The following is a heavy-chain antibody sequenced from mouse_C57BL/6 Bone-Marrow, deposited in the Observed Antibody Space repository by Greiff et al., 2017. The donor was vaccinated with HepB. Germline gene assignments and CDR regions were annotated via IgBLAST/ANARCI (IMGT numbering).Heavy chain of an antibody. CDR3: ARGVYYDYDESAMDY. J-gene: IGHJ4*01. CDR2: IYPRSGNT. V-gene: IGHV1-81*01. D-gene: IGHD2-4*01. Sequence: QVQLQQSGAELARPGASVKLSCKASGYTFTSYGISWVKQRTGQGLEWIGEIYPRSGNTYYNEKFKGKATLTADKSSSTAYMELRSLTSEDSAVYFCARGVYYDYDESAMDYWGQGTSVTVSS. CDR1: GYTFTSYG.